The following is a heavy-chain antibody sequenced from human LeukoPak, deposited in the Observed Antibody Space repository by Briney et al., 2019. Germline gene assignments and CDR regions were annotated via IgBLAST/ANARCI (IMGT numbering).Heavy chain of an antibody. V-gene: IGHV1-69*08. CDR1: GGTFSTYI. Sequence: SVKVSCKASGGTFSTYIVRWVRQAPGQGLEWMGRIIPILGTAHYAQKFQGRVTITADKSASTAYMEVSSLRSEDTAMYCCASAKGEQEAFDYWGQGTLVTVSS. CDR3: ASAKGEQEAFDY. J-gene: IGHJ4*02. D-gene: IGHD3-16*01. CDR2: IIPILGTA.